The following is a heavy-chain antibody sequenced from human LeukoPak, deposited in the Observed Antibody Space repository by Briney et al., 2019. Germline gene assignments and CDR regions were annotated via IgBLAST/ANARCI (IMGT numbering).Heavy chain of an antibody. Sequence: ASVKVSCKVSGYTLTELSMHWVRQAPGKGLEWMGGFDPEDGETIYAQKFQGRVTMTRDTSISTAYMELSRLRSDDTAVYYCARGASKGMATIYWGQGTLVTVSS. D-gene: IGHD5-24*01. J-gene: IGHJ4*02. V-gene: IGHV1-24*01. CDR1: GYTLTELS. CDR2: FDPEDGET. CDR3: ARGASKGMATIY.